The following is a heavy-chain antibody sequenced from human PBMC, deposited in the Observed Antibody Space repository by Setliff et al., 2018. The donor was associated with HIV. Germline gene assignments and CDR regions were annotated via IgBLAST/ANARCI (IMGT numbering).Heavy chain of an antibody. CDR2: IYSTDDST. CDR1: GFTFSNYA. V-gene: IGHV3-23*03. CDR3: ARGRDDDYYYYMDV. J-gene: IGHJ6*03. D-gene: IGHD1-1*01. Sequence: GSLRLSCAASGFTFSNYAMSWVRQAPGRGLEWVSVIYSTDDSTYYPDFAKGRFTISKDNSKNTLFLHMNSLRAEDTAIYYCARGRDDDYYYYMDVWGKGTTVTVSS.